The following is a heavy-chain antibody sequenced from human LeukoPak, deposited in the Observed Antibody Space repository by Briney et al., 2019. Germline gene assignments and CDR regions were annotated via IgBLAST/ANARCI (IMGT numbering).Heavy chain of an antibody. D-gene: IGHD5-24*01. V-gene: IGHV3-7*01. CDR3: ARGLDGDY. J-gene: IGHJ4*02. CDR2: VKENGDEK. CDR1: GFTFSSNW. Sequence: GGSLRLSCVGSGFTFSSNWMSWVRQAPGKGLEWVANVKENGDEKSYVDSVKGRFTISRDNAQNSVYLQMNSLRAEDTAVYYCARGLDGDYWGQGTLVTVSS.